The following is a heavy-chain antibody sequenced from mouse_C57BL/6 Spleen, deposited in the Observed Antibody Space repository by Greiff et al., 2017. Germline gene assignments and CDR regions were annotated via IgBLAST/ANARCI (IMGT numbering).Heavy chain of an antibody. V-gene: IGHV1-53*01. CDR3: ARCYGYDYFDY. CDR1: GYTFTSYW. D-gene: IGHD2-2*01. CDR2: INTSNGGT. Sequence: VQLQQSGTELVKPGASVKLSCKASGYTFTSYWMHWVKQRPGQGLEWIGNINTSNGGTNYNEKLKSKATLTVDKSSSTAFMQLSSLTAEDAAVYYCARCYGYDYFDYWGQGTTLTVSS. J-gene: IGHJ2*01.